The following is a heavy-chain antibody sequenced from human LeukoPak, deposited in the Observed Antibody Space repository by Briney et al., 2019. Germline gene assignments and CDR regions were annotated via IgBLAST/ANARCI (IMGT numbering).Heavy chain of an antibody. CDR2: INPDGNKK. CDR3: ARDLAYSRLDY. D-gene: IGHD5-18*01. V-gene: IGHV3-7*01. J-gene: IGHJ4*02. Sequence: GGSLRLSCAVSGLTFSSSWMDWVRQAPGKGLEWVASINPDGNKKYSADSVKGRFTISRDNAENSLYLQMNSLRVEDTAFYYCARDLAYSRLDYWGQGTLVTVSS. CDR1: GLTFSSSW.